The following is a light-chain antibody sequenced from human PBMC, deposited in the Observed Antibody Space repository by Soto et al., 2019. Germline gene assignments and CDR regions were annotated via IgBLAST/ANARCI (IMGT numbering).Light chain of an antibody. CDR3: QQYNNWPPT. CDR2: DVS. CDR1: QSARSR. Sequence: VITQAPASLCVSQGERANLSWNASQSARSRLCWCQQKPGQPPRLLIHDVSIRATGIPARFNGSGSGTEFTLTISSLQSEDFAVYYCQQYNNWPPTCGQGKRRAI. V-gene: IGKV3-15*01. J-gene: IGKJ5*01.